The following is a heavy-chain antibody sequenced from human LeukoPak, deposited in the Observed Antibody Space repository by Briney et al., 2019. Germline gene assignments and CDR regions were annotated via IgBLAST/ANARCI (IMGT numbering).Heavy chain of an antibody. J-gene: IGHJ4*02. CDR1: GFTFSTYW. V-gene: IGHV3-74*03. D-gene: IGHD3-10*01. Sequence: GGSLRLSCTASGFTFSTYWINWVRQSPGKGLVWVALINGDGSTTTHADSVKGRFTISRDNAKNTAYLQMNSLRDEDTAVYFCARDYAGSPDYWGQRTLVTVSA. CDR3: ARDYAGSPDY. CDR2: INGDGSTT.